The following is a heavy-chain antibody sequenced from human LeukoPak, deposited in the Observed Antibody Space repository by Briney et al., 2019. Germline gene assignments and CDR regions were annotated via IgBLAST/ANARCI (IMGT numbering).Heavy chain of an antibody. CDR3: AKSDFWSGYFYYYYMDV. V-gene: IGHV3-33*06. Sequence: PAGRSLRLSCATSVFTFSSDGMHWGRQAPGKGLEWVAVIWYEGSNKYYAHSVKGRFTISRENSKNTLSLRMNSLRAEDTAVYYCAKSDFWSGYFYYYYMDVWGKGTTVTVSS. CDR1: VFTFSSDG. J-gene: IGHJ6*03. D-gene: IGHD3-3*01. CDR2: IWYEGSNK.